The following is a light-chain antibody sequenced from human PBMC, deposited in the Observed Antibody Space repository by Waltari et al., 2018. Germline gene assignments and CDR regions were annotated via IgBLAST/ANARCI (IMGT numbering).Light chain of an antibody. Sequence: LVLTQSPSASASLAASVKLPCPLPSGYSTNVIALLQQQPGKGPRYLMKVNSDGSHRKGDDIPDRFSASKSGTECYLTISSLQSEDEADYYCQTGGHGTWVFGGGTKLTVL. CDR3: QTGGHGTWV. J-gene: IGLJ3*02. V-gene: IGLV4-69*01. CDR2: VNSDGSH. CDR1: SGYSTNV.